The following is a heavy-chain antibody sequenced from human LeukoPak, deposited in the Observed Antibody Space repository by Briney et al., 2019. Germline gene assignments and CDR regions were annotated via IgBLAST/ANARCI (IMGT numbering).Heavy chain of an antibody. J-gene: IGHJ4*02. CDR2: ISSSSSYI. Sequence: KTGGSLRLSCAASGFTFSSYSMNWVRQAPGKGLEWVSSISSSSSYIYYADSVKGRFTISRDNAKNSLYLQMNSLRAEDTAVYYCVRGPYCSGGSCNGHFDYWGQGTLVTASS. V-gene: IGHV3-21*01. D-gene: IGHD2-15*01. CDR1: GFTFSSYS. CDR3: VRGPYCSGGSCNGHFDY.